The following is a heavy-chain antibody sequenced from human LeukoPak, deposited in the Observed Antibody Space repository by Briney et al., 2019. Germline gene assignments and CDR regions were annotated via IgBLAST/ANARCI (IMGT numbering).Heavy chain of an antibody. CDR1: EFTFAIYL. J-gene: IGHJ5*02. V-gene: IGHV3-7*01. Sequence: GGSLRLSCVASEFTFAIYLMSWVRQSPGEGLEWVANIKQDGSEKYYADSVKGRFTISRDNAKNSLYLQMNSLRAEDSAVYYCASQLERRQGWFDPWGQGTLVTVSS. CDR3: ASQLERRQGWFDP. CDR2: IKQDGSEK. D-gene: IGHD1-1*01.